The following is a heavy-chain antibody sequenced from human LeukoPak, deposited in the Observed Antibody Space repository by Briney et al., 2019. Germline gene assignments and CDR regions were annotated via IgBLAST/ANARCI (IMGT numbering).Heavy chain of an antibody. V-gene: IGHV3-7*01. CDR3: ARDRACDAFDY. CDR2: INPDESHT. J-gene: IGHJ4*02. Sequence: GGSLRLSCAASGFSFSTSSMAWVRQAPGKGLQWVGNINPDESHTDYIDSVKGRFTMSRDNAENSLFLQVHSLRDEDTAVYYCARDRACDAFDYWGRGTLVTVSS. CDR1: GFSFSTSS.